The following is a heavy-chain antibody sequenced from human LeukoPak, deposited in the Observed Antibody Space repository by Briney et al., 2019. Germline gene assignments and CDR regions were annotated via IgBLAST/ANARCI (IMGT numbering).Heavy chain of an antibody. CDR1: GYTFTSYD. V-gene: IGHV1-18*01. CDR3: ARALRGVVPNGWFDP. D-gene: IGHD2-2*01. CDR2: ISAYNGNT. J-gene: IGHJ5*02. Sequence: ASVKVSCKASGYTFTSYDISWVRQAPGQGLEWMGWISAYNGNTNYAQKLQGRVTMTTDTSTSTAYMELRSLRSDDTAVYYCARALRGVVPNGWFDPWGQGTLVTVSS.